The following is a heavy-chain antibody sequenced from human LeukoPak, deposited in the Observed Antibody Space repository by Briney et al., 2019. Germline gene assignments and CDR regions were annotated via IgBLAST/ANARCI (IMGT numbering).Heavy chain of an antibody. D-gene: IGHD2-2*01. Sequence: PGGSLRLSCAASGFTFSSYWMHWVRQAPGKGLVWVSRINSDGSSTSYADSVKGRFTISRGNAKNTLYLQMNSLRAEDTAVYYCARYLVPAAIFYWFDPWGQGTLVTVSS. CDR2: INSDGSST. J-gene: IGHJ5*02. CDR1: GFTFSSYW. CDR3: ARYLVPAAIFYWFDP. V-gene: IGHV3-74*01.